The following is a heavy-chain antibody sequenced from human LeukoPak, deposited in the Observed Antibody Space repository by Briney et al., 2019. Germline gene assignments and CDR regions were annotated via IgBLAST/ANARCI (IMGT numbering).Heavy chain of an antibody. J-gene: IGHJ6*03. D-gene: IGHD6-6*01. CDR2: INHSGST. CDR3: ARGPGARHRGIAARFRYYYYMDV. Sequence: SETLSLTCTVSGGSISSGSYYWSWIRQPPGKGLEWIGEINHSGSTNYNPSLKSRVTISVDTSKNQFSLKLSSVTAADTAVYYCARGPGARHRGIAARFRYYYYMDVWGKGTTVTVSS. V-gene: IGHV4-39*07. CDR1: GGSISSGSYY.